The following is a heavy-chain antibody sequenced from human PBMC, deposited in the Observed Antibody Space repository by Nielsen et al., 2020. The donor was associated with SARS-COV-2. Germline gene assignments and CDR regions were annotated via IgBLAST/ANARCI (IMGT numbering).Heavy chain of an antibody. CDR2: IGTAGDT. V-gene: IGHV3-13*01. CDR1: GFNFSSYD. CDR3: ARGRGAGMDV. J-gene: IGHJ6*02. Sequence: GESLKISCAASGFNFSSYDMHWVRQATGKGLEWVSAIGTAGDTYYPGSVKGRFTISRENAKNSLYLQMNSLRAGDTAVYYCARGRGAGMDVWGQGTTVTVSS. D-gene: IGHD3-10*01.